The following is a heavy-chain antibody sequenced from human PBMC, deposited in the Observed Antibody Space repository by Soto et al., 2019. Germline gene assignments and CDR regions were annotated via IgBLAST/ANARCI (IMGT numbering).Heavy chain of an antibody. D-gene: IGHD6-13*01. CDR1: GFTFSDYY. Sequence: GGSLRLSCAASGFTFSDYYMSWIRQAPGKGLEWVSYISSSGSTIYYADSVKGRFTISRDNAKNSLYLQMNSLGAEDTAVYYCAREMGIAAAGSPLDYWGQGTMVTVSS. V-gene: IGHV3-11*01. CDR3: AREMGIAAAGSPLDY. J-gene: IGHJ4*02. CDR2: ISSSGSTI.